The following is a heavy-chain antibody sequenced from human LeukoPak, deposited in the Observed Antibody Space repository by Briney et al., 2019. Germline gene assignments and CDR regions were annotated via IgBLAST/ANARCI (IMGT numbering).Heavy chain of an antibody. D-gene: IGHD5-18*01. V-gene: IGHV3-30-3*01. CDR2: ISYDGSNK. CDR1: GFTFSSYA. J-gene: IGHJ4*02. Sequence: GRSLRLSCAASGFTFSSYAMHWVRQAPGKGLEWVAVISYDGSNKYYADSVKGRFTISRDNSKNTLYLQMNSLRTEDTAVYYCARDGYDLDTPMVSTIFDCWGQGTLVTVSA. CDR3: ARDGYDLDTPMVSTIFDC.